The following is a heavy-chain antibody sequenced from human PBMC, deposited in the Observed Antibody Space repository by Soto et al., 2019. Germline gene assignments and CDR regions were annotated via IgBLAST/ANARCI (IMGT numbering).Heavy chain of an antibody. V-gene: IGHV1-2*04. J-gene: IGHJ3*02. CDR2: INTNSGGT. CDR3: ARDRGCSSSSDQHYAFDI. D-gene: IGHD6-6*01. Sequence: ASVKVSCKASGYTFTGYYMHWVRQAPGQGLEWMGWINTNSGGTNYAQKFQGWVTMTRDTSISTAYMELSRLRSDDTTVYYCARDRGCSSSSDQHYAFDIWGQGTMVTFSS. CDR1: GYTFTGYY.